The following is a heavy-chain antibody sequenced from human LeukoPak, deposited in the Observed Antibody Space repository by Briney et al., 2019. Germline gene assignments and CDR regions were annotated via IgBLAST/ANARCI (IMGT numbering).Heavy chain of an antibody. Sequence: PSETLSLTCTVSGGPISSYYWSWIRQPAGKGLEWIGRIYTSGSTNYNPSLKSRVTMSVDTSKNQFSLKLSSVTAADTAVYYCARANGSGSYYNSRRNWFDPWGQGTLVTVSS. V-gene: IGHV4-4*07. J-gene: IGHJ5*02. CDR2: IYTSGST. CDR1: GGPISSYY. CDR3: ARANGSGSYYNSRRNWFDP. D-gene: IGHD3-10*01.